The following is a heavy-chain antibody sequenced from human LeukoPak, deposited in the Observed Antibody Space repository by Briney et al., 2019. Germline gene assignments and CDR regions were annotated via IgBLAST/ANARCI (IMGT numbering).Heavy chain of an antibody. J-gene: IGHJ4*02. D-gene: IGHD6-6*01. CDR2: IAYDGGNI. CDR1: GFTFSSFW. V-gene: IGHV3-30*03. CDR3: VRDPSARFYLDY. Sequence: PGRSLRLSCAASGFTFSSFWMHWVRQAPGKGLEWVAVIAYDGGNIFYAPSVRGRFTISRDNSRGTLSLQMNSLKVEDTALYYCVRDPSARFYLDYWGQGTLVTVSS.